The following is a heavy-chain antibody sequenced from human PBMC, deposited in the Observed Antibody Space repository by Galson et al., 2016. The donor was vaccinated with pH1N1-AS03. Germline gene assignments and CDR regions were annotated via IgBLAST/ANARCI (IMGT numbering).Heavy chain of an antibody. Sequence: SLRLSCAASGFTLSGYWMPWVRQAPGKGLEWVADISQDESKKNYADSVKGRFTISRDNAKNAMFLQMYSLRAEDTAVYYCGRVAYVDGCFDSWGQGTLVTVSS. CDR3: GRVAYVDGCFDS. J-gene: IGHJ4*02. D-gene: IGHD3/OR15-3a*01. V-gene: IGHV3-7*01. CDR2: ISQDESKK. CDR1: GFTLSGYW.